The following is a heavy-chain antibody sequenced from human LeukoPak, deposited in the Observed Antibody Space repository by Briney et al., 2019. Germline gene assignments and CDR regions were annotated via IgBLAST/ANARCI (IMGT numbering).Heavy chain of an antibody. J-gene: IGHJ4*02. V-gene: IGHV1-2*02. D-gene: IGHD5-18*01. CDR1: GYTFTGHF. CDR2: ISPDSGAT. Sequence: ASVKVSCKASGYTFTGHFVHWVRQAPGQGLEWMGWISPDSGATKYAERFRGRVTMTRDTSISTAYMELTGLRSDDTAVYYCARPEYKYGYLLDYWGQGTLVTVSS. CDR3: ARPEYKYGYLLDY.